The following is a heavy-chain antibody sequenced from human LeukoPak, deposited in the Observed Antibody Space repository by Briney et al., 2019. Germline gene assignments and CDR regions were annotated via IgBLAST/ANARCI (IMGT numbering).Heavy chain of an antibody. CDR2: ISSSSSYI. D-gene: IGHD3-22*01. Sequence: GGSLRLSCAASGFTFSSYSMNWVRQAPGKGLEWVSSISSSSSYIYYADSVKGRFTISRDNAKNSLYLQMNSPRAEDTAVYYCASPLMSGYYGGAAFDIWGQGTMVTVSS. J-gene: IGHJ3*02. CDR3: ASPLMSGYYGGAAFDI. V-gene: IGHV3-21*01. CDR1: GFTFSSYS.